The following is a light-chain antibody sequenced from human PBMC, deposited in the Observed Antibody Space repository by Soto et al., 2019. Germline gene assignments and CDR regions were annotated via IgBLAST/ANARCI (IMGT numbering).Light chain of an antibody. J-gene: IGLJ1*01. V-gene: IGLV2-18*02. CDR2: NVN. CDR3: NSYTTSSTLV. Sequence: QSALIQPPSVSGSPGQSVTLSCSGTSSDVGSYDYVSWYQQHPGTVPKPMIYNVNTQPSGVPDRFSGSKSGNTASMTISGLQAEDEADYYCNSYTTSSTLVFGTGTKLTVL. CDR1: SSDVGSYDY.